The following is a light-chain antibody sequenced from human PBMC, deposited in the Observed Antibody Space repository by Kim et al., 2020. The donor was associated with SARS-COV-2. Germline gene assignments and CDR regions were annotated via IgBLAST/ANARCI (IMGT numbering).Light chain of an antibody. CDR1: FGSVSTNHF. Sequence: GGTVHLTCGWRFGSVSTNHFPSWYQQTPGQGPRTLVYSTSIRSSGVPNRFFGSILGNAAALTITGAQTDDESEYYCVLYMGGGISVFGTGTKVTVL. V-gene: IGLV8-61*01. CDR3: VLYMGGGISV. CDR2: STS. J-gene: IGLJ1*01.